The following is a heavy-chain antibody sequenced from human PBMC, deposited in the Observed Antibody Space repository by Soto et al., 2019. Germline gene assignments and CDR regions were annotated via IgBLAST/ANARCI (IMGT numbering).Heavy chain of an antibody. CDR3: TRHRDIVEGYTWFDP. CDR1: GFTFGDYA. Sequence: PGGSLRLSCTASGFTFGDYAMTWFRQAPGKGLEWVGFIRSKAYGGTTEYAASVKGRFTVSRDDSKSIAYLQINSLKTEDTAVYYCTRHRDIVEGYTWFDPWGQGTLVTVSS. V-gene: IGHV3-49*03. CDR2: IRSKAYGGTT. J-gene: IGHJ5*02. D-gene: IGHD2-15*01.